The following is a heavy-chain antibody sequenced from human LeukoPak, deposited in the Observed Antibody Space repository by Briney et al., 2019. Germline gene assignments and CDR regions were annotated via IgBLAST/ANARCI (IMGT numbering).Heavy chain of an antibody. Sequence: GVSLRLSCAASGFTLSTYAVNWVRQAPGKGLEWVSAISSSGGTTYYAASVKGRFSISRDNSKNTLYLRMNSLRAEDTAIYYCAKDRNAWPTNFDSWGQGTLVTVSA. CDR2: ISSSGGTT. CDR3: AKDRNAWPTNFDS. J-gene: IGHJ4*02. V-gene: IGHV3-23*01. D-gene: IGHD5-24*01. CDR1: GFTLSTYA.